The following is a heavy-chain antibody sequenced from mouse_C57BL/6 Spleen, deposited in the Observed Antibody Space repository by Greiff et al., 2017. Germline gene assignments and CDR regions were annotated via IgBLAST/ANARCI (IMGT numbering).Heavy chain of an antibody. CDR2: IYPGDGDP. V-gene: IGHV1-80*01. Sequence: VQLQQSGAALVKPGASVKISCKASGYAFSSYWMNWVKQRPGKGLEWIGQIYPGDGDPNYNGKFTGNAPLTADKSSSTAYMQLSSLTSEDSAVYFCARRLLGFYYRGQGTTLTVS. CDR3: ARRLLGFYY. D-gene: IGHD1-1*01. J-gene: IGHJ2*01. CDR1: GYAFSSYW.